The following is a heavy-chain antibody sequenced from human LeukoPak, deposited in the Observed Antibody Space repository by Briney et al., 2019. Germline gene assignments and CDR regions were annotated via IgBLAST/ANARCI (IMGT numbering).Heavy chain of an antibody. J-gene: IGHJ4*02. CDR3: ARDLTAGSYFYY. CDR1: GYTFTICY. CDR2: IIPSGGST. Sequence: ASVKDSCKASGYTFTICYMHWVRQAPGQGLEWMVIIIPSGGSTTYVQKFQGRVTMTRDMSTSTVYMELSSLRSEDTAVYYCARDLTAGSYFYYWGQGTLGTVSS. D-gene: IGHD3-10*01. V-gene: IGHV1-46*01.